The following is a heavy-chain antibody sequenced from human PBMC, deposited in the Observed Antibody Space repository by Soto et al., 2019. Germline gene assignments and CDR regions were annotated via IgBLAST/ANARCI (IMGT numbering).Heavy chain of an antibody. Sequence: QLQLQESGPGLVKPSETLSLTCTVSGGSISSSSYYWGWIRQPPGKGLEWIANIYYSGSTYYNPALKIRVTIPVDTSKNQCSLKLTSVTNADTAVYYCARRHSSPFFDYWGQGALVTVSS. D-gene: IGHD6-13*01. V-gene: IGHV4-39*01. J-gene: IGHJ4*02. CDR1: GGSISSSSYY. CDR3: ARRHSSPFFDY. CDR2: IYYSGST.